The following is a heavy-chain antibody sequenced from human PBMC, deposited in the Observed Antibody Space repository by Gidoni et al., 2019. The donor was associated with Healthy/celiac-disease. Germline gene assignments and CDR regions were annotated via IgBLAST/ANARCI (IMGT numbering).Heavy chain of an antibody. J-gene: IGHJ2*01. Sequence: QVQLQESGPGLVKPSEPLSPTCTLSGGSISSYYWSWIRQPPGKGLEWIGYISHSWRTNYNPSLKSRVTISVDTSKNQFSRKLSSVTAADTAVYYCARVGVLRYFDWFPWYFDLGGRGTLVTVSS. CDR1: GGSISSYY. CDR2: ISHSWRT. V-gene: IGHV4-59*01. D-gene: IGHD3-9*01. CDR3: ARVGVLRYFDWFPWYFDL.